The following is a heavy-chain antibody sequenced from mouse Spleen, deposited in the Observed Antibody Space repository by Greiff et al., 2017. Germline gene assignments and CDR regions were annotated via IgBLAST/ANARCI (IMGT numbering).Heavy chain of an antibody. CDR3: ASSLPSFDY. J-gene: IGHJ2*01. D-gene: IGHD6-1*01. V-gene: IGHV3-6*01. CDR1: GYSITSGYY. Sequence: EVKLMESGPGLVKPSQSLSLTCSVTGYSITSGYYWNWIRQFPGNNLEWMGYISYDGSNNYNPSLKNRISITRDTSKNQFFLKLNSVTTEDTATYYCASSLPSFDYWGQGTTLTVSS. CDR2: ISYDGSN.